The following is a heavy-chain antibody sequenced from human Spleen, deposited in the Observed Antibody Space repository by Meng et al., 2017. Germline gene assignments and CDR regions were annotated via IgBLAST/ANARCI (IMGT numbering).Heavy chain of an antibody. CDR2: IYPGDSDT. V-gene: IGHV5-51*01. Sequence: GGSLRLSCKGSGYSFTSYWIGWVRQMPGKGLEWMGIIYPGDSDTRYSPSFQGQVTISADKSFSTAYLQWSSLKASDTAMYYCARGPRIGTATYCFTYWGQGTLVTVS. CDR3: ARGPRIGTATYCFTY. D-gene: IGHD5-18*01. J-gene: IGHJ4*02. CDR1: GYSFTSYW.